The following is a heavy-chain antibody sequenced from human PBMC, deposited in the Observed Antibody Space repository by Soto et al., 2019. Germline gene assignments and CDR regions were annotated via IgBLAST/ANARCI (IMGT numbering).Heavy chain of an antibody. Sequence: PGGSLRLSCAASGFTFSSYAMSWVRQAPGKGLEWVSAISGSGGSTYYADSVKGRFTISRDNSKNTLYLQMNSLRAEDTAVYYCAKDYPIVVVPAAIPRGFDYWGQGTLVTVSS. V-gene: IGHV3-23*01. CDR3: AKDYPIVVVPAAIPRGFDY. D-gene: IGHD2-2*01. CDR2: ISGSGGST. J-gene: IGHJ4*02. CDR1: GFTFSSYA.